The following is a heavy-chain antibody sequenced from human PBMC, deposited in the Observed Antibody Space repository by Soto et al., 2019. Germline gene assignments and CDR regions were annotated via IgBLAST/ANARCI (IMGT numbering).Heavy chain of an antibody. Sequence: QLQLQESGPGLVKPSETLSLTCTVSGGSISSSSYYWGWIRQPPGKGLEWIGSIYYSGSTYYNPSLKSRVTISADTSKNQFSLKLSSVTAADTAVYYCARHEIVGATRPDYWGQGTLVTVSS. J-gene: IGHJ4*02. CDR2: IYYSGST. CDR3: ARHEIVGATRPDY. CDR1: GGSISSSSYY. V-gene: IGHV4-39*01. D-gene: IGHD1-26*01.